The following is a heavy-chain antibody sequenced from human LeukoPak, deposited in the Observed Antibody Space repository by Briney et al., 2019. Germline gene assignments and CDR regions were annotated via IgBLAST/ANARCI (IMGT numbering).Heavy chain of an antibody. J-gene: IGHJ6*03. V-gene: IGHV1-8*01. CDR3: ARANYDYVWGSYRSPYYYYYYMDV. CDR2: MNPNSGNT. Sequence: ASVKVSCKASGYTFTSYDINWVRQATGQGLEWMGWMNPNSGNTGYAQKFQGRVTMTRNTSISTAYMELSSLRSEDTAVYYCARANYDYVWGSYRSPYYYYYYMDVWGKGTTVTISS. D-gene: IGHD3-16*02. CDR1: GYTFTSYD.